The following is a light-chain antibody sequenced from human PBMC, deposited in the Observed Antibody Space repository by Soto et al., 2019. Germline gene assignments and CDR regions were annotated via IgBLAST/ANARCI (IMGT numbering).Light chain of an antibody. J-gene: IGKJ5*01. CDR1: QSVSRN. CDR2: GAS. CDR3: QQYNNWPPIT. Sequence: EVEMTQSPATLSVSPGERATLSCRASQSVSRNLAWYQQKPGQAPRLLIHGASTRATDIPARFSGSGSGTEFTLTINSLQSEDFAVYYCQQYNNWPPITLGQGTRLEIK. V-gene: IGKV3-15*01.